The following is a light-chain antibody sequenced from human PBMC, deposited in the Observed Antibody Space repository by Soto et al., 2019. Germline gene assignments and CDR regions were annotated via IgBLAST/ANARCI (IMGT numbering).Light chain of an antibody. Sequence: EIVLTQSPGTLSLSPGERATLSCRASQSVSSSFLAWYQQKPGQSPRLLIYGASSRATGIPDRFSGSVSGTDFTLIISRLEPEDFAVYYCQQYGSSPYTFGQGTKQEIK. CDR1: QSVSSSF. CDR3: QQYGSSPYT. CDR2: GAS. J-gene: IGKJ2*01. V-gene: IGKV3-20*01.